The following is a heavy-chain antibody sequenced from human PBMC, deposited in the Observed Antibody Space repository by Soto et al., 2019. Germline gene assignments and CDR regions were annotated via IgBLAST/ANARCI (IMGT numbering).Heavy chain of an antibody. CDR1: GYTCTNYA. CDR2: ISAYNGNT. J-gene: IGHJ4*02. Sequence: QVQLVQSGAEVKKPGASVKVSCKASGYTCTNYAFSWVRQAPGQGLEWMGWISAYNGNTNYPQKLQGRVTMTTDTSTSTAYMELRSLRPDDTAVYYCARDLAAAGPFDCWGQGTLVTVSS. CDR3: ARDLAAAGPFDC. V-gene: IGHV1-18*01. D-gene: IGHD6-13*01.